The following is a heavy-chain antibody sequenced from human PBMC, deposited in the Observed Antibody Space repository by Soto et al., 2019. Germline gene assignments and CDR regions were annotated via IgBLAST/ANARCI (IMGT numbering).Heavy chain of an antibody. Sequence: ASVKVSCKASGYTFTSYGISWVRRAPGQGLEWMGWISAYNGNTNYAQKLQGRVTMTTDTSTSTAYMELRSLRSDDTAVYYCARSELRFLEWPKAYGMDVWGQGTTVTVSS. CDR3: ARSELRFLEWPKAYGMDV. CDR2: ISAYNGNT. CDR1: GYTFTSYG. J-gene: IGHJ6*02. D-gene: IGHD3-3*01. V-gene: IGHV1-18*04.